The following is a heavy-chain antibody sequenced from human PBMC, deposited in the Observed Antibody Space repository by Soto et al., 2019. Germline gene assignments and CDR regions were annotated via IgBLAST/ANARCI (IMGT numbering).Heavy chain of an antibody. Sequence: ASVKVSCKASGYTFTSYYMHWVRQAPGQGLEWMGIINPSGGSTSYAQKFQGRVTMTRDTSTSTVYMELSSLRSEDTAVYYCASEIVVVVAVTEPFAFDIWGQGTMVTVSS. CDR2: INPSGGST. D-gene: IGHD2-15*01. CDR1: GYTFTSYY. V-gene: IGHV1-46*03. CDR3: ASEIVVVVAVTEPFAFDI. J-gene: IGHJ3*02.